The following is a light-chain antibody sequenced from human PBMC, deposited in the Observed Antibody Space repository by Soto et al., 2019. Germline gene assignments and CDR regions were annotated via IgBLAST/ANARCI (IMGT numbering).Light chain of an antibody. CDR2: DAS. CDR1: QSVSNTY. J-gene: IGKJ3*01. V-gene: IGKV3-20*01. CDR3: QQYGRSPGLFT. Sequence: EIVLTQSPDTLSLSPGERATLSCMASQSVSNTYLAWYQQKPGQAPRLLIYDASSRATGIPDRFSGSGSGTDFTHPISRLEPQDFAVYYCQQYGRSPGLFTFGPGTKVDIK.